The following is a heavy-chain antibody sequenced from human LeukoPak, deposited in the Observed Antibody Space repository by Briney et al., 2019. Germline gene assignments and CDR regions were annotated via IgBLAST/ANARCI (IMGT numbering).Heavy chain of an antibody. CDR3: ARLREAAAGLDY. CDR1: GGSISSYY. V-gene: IGHV4-59*08. Sequence: PSETLSVTCTVSGGSISSYYWSWIRQPPGKGLEWIGYIYYSGSTNYNPSLKSRVTISVDTSKNQFSLKLSSVTAADTAVYYCARLREAAAGLDYWGQGTLVTVSS. J-gene: IGHJ4*02. CDR2: IYYSGST. D-gene: IGHD6-13*01.